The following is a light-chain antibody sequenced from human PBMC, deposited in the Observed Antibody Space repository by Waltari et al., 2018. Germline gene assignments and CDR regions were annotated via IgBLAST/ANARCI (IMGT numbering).Light chain of an antibody. J-gene: IGLJ2*01. CDR2: GDS. V-gene: IGLV1-40*01. CDR3: QSYDSSLSNSGV. CDR1: SSNIGPGSN. Sequence: QSVLTQPPSVSGAPGQTVTISCTGSSSNIGPGSNVHWYQQFPGKAPKLLIDGDSNRPAGVPDRFSGSKSGTSASLAITGLQAEDEADYFCQSYDSSLSNSGVFGGGTKVTVL.